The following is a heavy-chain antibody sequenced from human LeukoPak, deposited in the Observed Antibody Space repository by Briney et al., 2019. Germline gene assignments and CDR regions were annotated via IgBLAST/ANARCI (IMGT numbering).Heavy chain of an antibody. Sequence: SETPSLTCTVSGGSISSSDYYWGWIRQPPGKGLEWIGNIYYTGSSSYNSSLKSRVTISVDTSKNQFSLQLSSVTAADTAVYYCARENYCTNGVCWAFDPWGQGTLVTVSS. J-gene: IGHJ5*02. CDR1: GGSISSSDYY. V-gene: IGHV4-39*07. D-gene: IGHD2-8*01. CDR3: ARENYCTNGVCWAFDP. CDR2: IYYTGSS.